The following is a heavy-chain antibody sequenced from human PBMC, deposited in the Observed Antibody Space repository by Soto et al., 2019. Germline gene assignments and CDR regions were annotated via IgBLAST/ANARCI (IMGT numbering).Heavy chain of an antibody. D-gene: IGHD3-10*01. CDR2: INSDGSST. CDR3: ARERPNYYGSGSYDY. CDR1: GFTFSSYW. J-gene: IGHJ4*02. V-gene: IGHV3-74*01. Sequence: EVQLVESGGGLVQPGGSLRLSCAASGFTFSSYWMHWVRQAPGKGLVWVSRINSDGSSTSYADSVKGRFTISRDNAKNTPYLQMNSLRAEDTAVYYCARERPNYYGSGSYDYWGQGTLVTVSS.